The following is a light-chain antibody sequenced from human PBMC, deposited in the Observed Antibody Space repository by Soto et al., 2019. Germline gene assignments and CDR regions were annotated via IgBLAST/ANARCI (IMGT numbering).Light chain of an antibody. Sequence: IVVTQSPATLSVSPGERATLSCRASQSVSSNLAWYQQKPGQAPRLLIYGASTRATGIPARFSGSESGTEFTLTISSLQSEDFAVYYCQQYNNWPLLTFGQGTKVEIK. J-gene: IGKJ1*01. V-gene: IGKV3-15*01. CDR3: QQYNNWPLLT. CDR1: QSVSSN. CDR2: GAS.